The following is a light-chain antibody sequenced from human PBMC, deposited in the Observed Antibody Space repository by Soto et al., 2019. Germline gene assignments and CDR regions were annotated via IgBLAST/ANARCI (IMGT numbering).Light chain of an antibody. Sequence: EIVLTQSPGTLSLSPGERATLSCRASQSVSSYYLAWYQQKPGQAPRLLIYAASSRATGIPARFSGSGSGTEFTLTISSLQSEDFAVYYCQQYNNWPGTFGQGTKVDIK. CDR2: AAS. V-gene: IGKV3D-15*01. CDR1: QSVSSY. J-gene: IGKJ1*01. CDR3: QQYNNWPGT.